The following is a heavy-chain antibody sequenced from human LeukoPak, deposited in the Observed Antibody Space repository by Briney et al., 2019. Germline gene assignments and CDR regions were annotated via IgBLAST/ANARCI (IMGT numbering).Heavy chain of an antibody. CDR3: AREYSSGWQSPHFDY. D-gene: IGHD6-19*01. J-gene: IGHJ4*02. CDR2: ISSSSSYI. CDR1: GFTFSSYS. Sequence: GGSLRLSCAASGFTFSSYSMNWVRQAPGKGLEWVSSISSSSSYIYYADSVRGRFTISRDNAKNSLYLQMNSLRAEDTAVYYCAREYSSGWQSPHFDYWGQGTLVTVSS. V-gene: IGHV3-21*01.